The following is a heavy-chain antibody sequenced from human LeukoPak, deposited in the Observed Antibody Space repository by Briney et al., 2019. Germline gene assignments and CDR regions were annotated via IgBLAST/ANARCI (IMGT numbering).Heavy chain of an antibody. CDR1: GGSVSSSTYY. CDR3: ARLVVVPAAIQLGPSYWFDP. CDR2: IYYSGTI. V-gene: IGHV4-39*07. J-gene: IGHJ5*02. D-gene: IGHD2-2*02. Sequence: PSETLSLTCSVSGGSVSSSTYYWGWIRQPPGRGLEWIGNIYYSGTIYYTPSLKSRVTISVDTSKNHLSLKLNSMTAADTAVYYCARLVVVPAAIQLGPSYWFDPWGQGTLVTVSS.